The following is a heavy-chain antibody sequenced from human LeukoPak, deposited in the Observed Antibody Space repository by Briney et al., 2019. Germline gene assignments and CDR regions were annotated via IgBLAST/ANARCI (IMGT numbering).Heavy chain of an antibody. J-gene: IGHJ6*03. Sequence: PSETLSLTCAVYGGSFSGYYWTWIRQPPGKGLEWIGYIYYSATTNYNPSLKSRVTMSIDTSKNQFSLKVNSVTAADTAVYYCASLLGYCSGNRCPSSANYYYYMDVWGKGTTVTVSS. V-gene: IGHV4-59*12. CDR1: GGSFSGYY. D-gene: IGHD2-15*01. CDR2: IYYSATT. CDR3: ASLLGYCSGNRCPSSANYYYYMDV.